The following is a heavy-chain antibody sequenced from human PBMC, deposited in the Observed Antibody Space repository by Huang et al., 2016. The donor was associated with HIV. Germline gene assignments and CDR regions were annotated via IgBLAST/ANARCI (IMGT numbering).Heavy chain of an antibody. J-gene: IGHJ4*02. CDR3: AHRQTYDFWSGSFDS. CDR2: IFWDDDK. CDR1: GFSITTDGAG. V-gene: IGHV2-5*02. Sequence: QITLKESGPTLVKPTQTITLTCTFSGFSITTDGAGVGWIRQPPGKALEWLALIFWDDDKRYSPSLKNRLSITKDTSKNQVVLTMTNMDPVDTATYFCAHRQTYDFWSGSFDSWGQGTLVTVSS. D-gene: IGHD3-3*01.